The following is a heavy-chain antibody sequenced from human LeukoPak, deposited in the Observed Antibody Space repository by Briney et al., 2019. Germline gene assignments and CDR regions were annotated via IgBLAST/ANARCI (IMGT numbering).Heavy chain of an antibody. CDR2: FDPEDGET. D-gene: IGHD2-2*02. J-gene: IGHJ4*02. CDR1: GYTLTEVS. CDR3: ATAKPYCSSTSCYTFDY. Sequence: GASVNVSCKVSGYTLTEVSMHWVRQAAGKGLERMGGFDPEDGETIYAQKFQGRVTMTEDTSTDTAYMELSSLRSEDTAVYYCATAKPYCSSTSCYTFDYWGQGTLVTVSS. V-gene: IGHV1-24*01.